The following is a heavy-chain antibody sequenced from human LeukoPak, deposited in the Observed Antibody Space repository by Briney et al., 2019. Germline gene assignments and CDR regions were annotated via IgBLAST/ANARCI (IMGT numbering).Heavy chain of an antibody. J-gene: IGHJ4*02. CDR2: IYWDDDK. D-gene: IGHD2-15*01. V-gene: IGHV2-5*02. CDR3: AHAGGLGVLLRWDY. Sequence: SGPTLVNPTQTLTLTCTFSGFSLSTSGVGVGWIRQPPGKALEWLALIYWDDDKRYSPPLKSRLTITKDTSKNQVVLTMTNMDPVDTATYYCAHAGGLGVLLRWDYWGQGTLVTVSS. CDR1: GFSLSTSGVG.